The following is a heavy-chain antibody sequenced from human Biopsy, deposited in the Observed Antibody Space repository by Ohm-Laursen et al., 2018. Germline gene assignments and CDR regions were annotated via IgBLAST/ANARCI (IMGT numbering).Heavy chain of an antibody. J-gene: IGHJ5*02. Sequence: PGPLSLTCAVSGGSLSSYSWSWIRQPAGKGLEWIGQIYTSGITNYNPSLKSRVTMSVDTSKNKFSLRVSSVTDADTAVYYCARDRDRRGWFDPWGQGTLVTVSS. CDR3: ARDRDRRGWFDP. CDR1: GGSLSSYS. CDR2: IYTSGIT. V-gene: IGHV4-4*07. D-gene: IGHD1-14*01.